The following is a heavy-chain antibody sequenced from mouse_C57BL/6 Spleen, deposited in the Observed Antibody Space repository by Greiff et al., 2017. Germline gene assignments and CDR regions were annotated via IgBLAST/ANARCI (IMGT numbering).Heavy chain of an antibody. D-gene: IGHD1-1*01. J-gene: IGHJ3*01. CDR1: GYTFTSYW. CDR2: IDPPDSYT. CDR3: AGYGSRYEGFAY. V-gene: IGHV1-59*01. Sequence: VQLQQPGAELARPGTSVKLSCKASGYTFTSYWMHWVKQRPGQGLEWIGVIDPPDSYTNYNQKFKGKATLTVDTSSSTAYMQLSRLTSADSAVYYCAGYGSRYEGFAYWGQGTLVTVSA.